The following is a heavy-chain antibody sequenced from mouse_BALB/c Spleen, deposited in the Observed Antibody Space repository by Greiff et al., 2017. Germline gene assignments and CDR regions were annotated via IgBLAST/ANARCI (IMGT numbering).Heavy chain of an antibody. J-gene: IGHJ3*01. CDR3: ARHQYGYAWFAY. CDR2: ISSGGSYT. V-gene: IGHV5-9-3*01. CDR1: GFTFSSYA. D-gene: IGHD2-2*01. Sequence: EVQGVESGGGLVKPGGSLKLSCAASGFTFSSYAMSWVRQTPEKRLEWVATISSGGSYTYYPDSVKGRFTISRDNAKNTLYLQMSSLRSEDTAMYYCARHQYGYAWFAYWGQGTLVTVSA.